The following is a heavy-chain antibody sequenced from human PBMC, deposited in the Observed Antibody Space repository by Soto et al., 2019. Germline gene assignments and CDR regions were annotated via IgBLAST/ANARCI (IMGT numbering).Heavy chain of an antibody. V-gene: IGHV5-51*01. CDR2: IYPGDSDT. CDR3: ARRAGWLQFNYFDY. CDR1: GYIFTSYW. Sequence: PRECLKDSCKCSGYIFTSYWIGWVRQMPVKGLEWMGIIYPGDSDTRYSPSFQGQDTISADKSISTAYLQWSSLKASDTAMYYCARRAGWLQFNYFDYWGQGTLVTVSS. D-gene: IGHD5-12*01. J-gene: IGHJ4*02.